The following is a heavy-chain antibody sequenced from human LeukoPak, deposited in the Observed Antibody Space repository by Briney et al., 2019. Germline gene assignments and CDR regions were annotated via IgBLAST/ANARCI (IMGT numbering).Heavy chain of an antibody. CDR3: VKASSDYYYDS. V-gene: IGHV3-64D*06. D-gene: IGHD3-22*01. CDR2: SSSKGDST. J-gene: IGHJ5*01. CDR1: GFTFSTYA. Sequence: TGGSLRLSCSASGFTFSTYAMHWVRQAPGKGLEYVSASSSKGDSTSYADSVKGRFTISRDNSKNTLYLQMSSLRTEDTAVYYCVKASSDYYYDSWGQGTLVTVSS.